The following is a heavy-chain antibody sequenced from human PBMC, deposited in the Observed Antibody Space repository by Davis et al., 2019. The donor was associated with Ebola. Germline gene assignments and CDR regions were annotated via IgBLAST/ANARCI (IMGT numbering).Heavy chain of an antibody. CDR1: GYTFTSYG. D-gene: IGHD5-12*01. J-gene: IGHJ4*02. CDR2: FDPEDGET. Sequence: ASVKVSCKASGYTFTSYGISWVRQAPGQGLEWMGGFDPEDGETIYAQKFQGRVTMTEDTSTDTAYMELSSLRSEDTAVYYCATVFGGYLGYWGQGTLVTVSS. V-gene: IGHV1-24*01. CDR3: ATVFGGYLGY.